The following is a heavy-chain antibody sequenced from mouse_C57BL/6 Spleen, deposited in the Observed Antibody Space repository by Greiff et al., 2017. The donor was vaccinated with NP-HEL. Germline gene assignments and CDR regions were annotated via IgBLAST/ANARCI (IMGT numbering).Heavy chain of an antibody. V-gene: IGHV5-4*03. CDR2: ISDGGSYT. CDR3: ARSYYYGSSWYAMDY. D-gene: IGHD1-1*01. CDR1: GFTFSSYA. J-gene: IGHJ4*01. Sequence: EVMLVESGGGLVKPGGSLKLSCAASGFTFSSYAMSWVRQTPEKRLEWVATISDGGSYTYYPDNVKGRFTISRDNAKNNLYLQMSHLKSEDTAMYYCARSYYYGSSWYAMDYWGQGTSVTVSS.